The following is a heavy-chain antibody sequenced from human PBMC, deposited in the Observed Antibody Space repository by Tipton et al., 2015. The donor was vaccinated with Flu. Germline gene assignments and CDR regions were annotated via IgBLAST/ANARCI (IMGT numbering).Heavy chain of an antibody. V-gene: IGHV4-61*01. CDR3: ARDRHPYYDILTGTLFYGMDV. CDR1: GGSVSGGSYY. CDR2: IYYSGST. Sequence: TLSLTCTVSGGSVSGGSYYRSWIRQPPGKGLEWIGYIYYSGSTNYNPSLKSRVTISVDTSKNQFSLKLSSVTAADTAVYYCARDRHPYYDILTGTLFYGMDVWGQGTTVTVSS. J-gene: IGHJ6*02. D-gene: IGHD3-9*01.